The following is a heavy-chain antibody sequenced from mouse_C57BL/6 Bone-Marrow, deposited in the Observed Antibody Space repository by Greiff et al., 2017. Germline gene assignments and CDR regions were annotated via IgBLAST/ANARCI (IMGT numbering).Heavy chain of an antibody. D-gene: IGHD2-3*01. CDR1: GFNIKDDY. V-gene: IGHV14-4*01. CDR3: TTGDGYSYFDY. CDR2: IDPENGAT. Sequence: EVKLMESGAELVRPGASVKLSCTASGFNIKDDYMHWVKQRPEQGLEWIGWIDPENGATEYASKFQGKATITADTSSNTAYLQLSSLTSEYTAVYYCTTGDGYSYFDYWGQGTTLTVSS. J-gene: IGHJ2*01.